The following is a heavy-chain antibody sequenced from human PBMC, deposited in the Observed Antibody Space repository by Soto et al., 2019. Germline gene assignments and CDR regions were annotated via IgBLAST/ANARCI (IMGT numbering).Heavy chain of an antibody. CDR3: ARLNGYCISTNCHGYYGMDV. J-gene: IGHJ6*02. CDR2: TSNSAPT. CDR1: GGSISSYH. D-gene: IGHD2-2*03. Sequence: SETLSLTCTVSGGSISSYHWSWIRQSPGKGLEWIGYTSNSAPTIYNPSLKSRVTISADTSKNQFSLRLSSVTAADTAVYYCARLNGYCISTNCHGYYGMDVWGQGTTVTVSS. V-gene: IGHV4-59*08.